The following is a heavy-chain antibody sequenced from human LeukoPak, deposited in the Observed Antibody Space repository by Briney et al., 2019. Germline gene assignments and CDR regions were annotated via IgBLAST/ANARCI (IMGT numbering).Heavy chain of an antibody. D-gene: IGHD3-22*01. CDR2: IYYSGST. Sequence: SETPSLTCTVSGGSISSGGYSWSWIRQHPGKGLEWIGYIYYSGSTYYNPSLKSRVTISVDTSKNQFSLKLSSVTAADTAVYYCARGGYYYDSSGYYHNWFDPWGQGTLVTVSS. J-gene: IGHJ5*02. CDR1: GGSISSGGYS. CDR3: ARGGYYYDSSGYYHNWFDP. V-gene: IGHV4-31*03.